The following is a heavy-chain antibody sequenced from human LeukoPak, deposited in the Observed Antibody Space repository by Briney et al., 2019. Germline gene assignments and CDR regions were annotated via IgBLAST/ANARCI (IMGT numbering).Heavy chain of an antibody. CDR2: ISYDGSNK. J-gene: IGHJ4*02. CDR1: GSTFSSYA. CDR3: ARDSSPYYYGSGSHDY. Sequence: GRSLRLSCAASGSTFSSYAMHWVRQAPGKGLEWVAVISYDGSNKYYADSVKGRFTISRDNSKNTLYLQMNSLRAEDTAVYYCARDSSPYYYGSGSHDYWGQGTLVTVSS. V-gene: IGHV3-30*04. D-gene: IGHD3-10*01.